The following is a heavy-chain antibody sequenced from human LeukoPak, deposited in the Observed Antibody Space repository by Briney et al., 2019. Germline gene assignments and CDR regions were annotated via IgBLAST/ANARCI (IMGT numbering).Heavy chain of an antibody. Sequence: PGGSLRLSCVASGFTFSNYWMRWVRQAPGKGLVWVSRIYIDGTDTTYADSVKGRFTISRDNAKNTLYLQMNSLRAEDTAVYYCARGGNGGNSLDYWGQGALITVSS. D-gene: IGHD4-23*01. CDR3: ARGGNGGNSLDY. V-gene: IGHV3-74*03. CDR2: IYIDGTDT. CDR1: GFTFSNYW. J-gene: IGHJ4*02.